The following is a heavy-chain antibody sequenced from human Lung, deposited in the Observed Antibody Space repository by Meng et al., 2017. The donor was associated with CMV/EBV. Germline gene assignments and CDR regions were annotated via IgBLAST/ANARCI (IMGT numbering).Heavy chain of an antibody. Sequence: SCAASGFTFSSYAMHWVRQAPGKGLEWVAVISYDGSNKYYADSVKGRFTISRDNSKNTLYLQMNSLRAEDTAVYYCATTMVRGLGAFDIWGQGKXVTVSS. CDR3: ATTMVRGLGAFDI. CDR1: GFTFSSYA. D-gene: IGHD3-10*01. V-gene: IGHV3-30*04. J-gene: IGHJ3*02. CDR2: ISYDGSNK.